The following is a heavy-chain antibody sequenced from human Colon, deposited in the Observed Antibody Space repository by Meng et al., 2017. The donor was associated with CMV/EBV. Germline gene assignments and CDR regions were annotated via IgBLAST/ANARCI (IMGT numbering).Heavy chain of an antibody. Sequence: SFQASGGSFITYAINGVRQAPGQGLEWMGAIMPAIQIANYAQKFEGRVTITADKFTSTAYMELSSLTSEDTAVYYCARRHGSGSLDPWGQGTLVTVSS. D-gene: IGHD3-10*01. CDR1: GGSFITYA. J-gene: IGHJ5*02. V-gene: IGHV1-69*10. CDR3: ARRHGSGSLDP. CDR2: IMPAIQIA.